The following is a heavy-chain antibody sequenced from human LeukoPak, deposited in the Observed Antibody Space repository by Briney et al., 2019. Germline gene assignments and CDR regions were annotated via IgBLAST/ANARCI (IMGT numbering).Heavy chain of an antibody. CDR1: GYSFTSYW. J-gene: IGHJ3*02. V-gene: IGHV5-51*01. CDR2: IYPADSNT. CDR3: AIPYYYDSSGYYQGVDAFDT. D-gene: IGHD3-22*01. Sequence: PGESLKISCKGYGYSFTSYWIGWVRQMPGKGLEWMGIIYPADSNTRYSPSFQGQVTMSADKSINTAYLQWSSLKASDTAVYYCAIPYYYDSSGYYQGVDAFDTWGQGTRVTVSS.